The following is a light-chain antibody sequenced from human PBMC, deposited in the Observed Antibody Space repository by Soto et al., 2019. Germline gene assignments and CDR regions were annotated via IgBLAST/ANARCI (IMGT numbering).Light chain of an antibody. CDR2: GAS. Sequence: EIFMAQAPATLSVSAGGRATLSGKASQSVSSNLAWYQQKPGQAPRLLIYGASTRATGIPARFSGSGSGTDFTLTISSLEPEDSAVYYCQQRHMWPITFGQGTRLE. V-gene: IGKV3-15*01. CDR3: QQRHMWPIT. J-gene: IGKJ5*01. CDR1: QSVSSN.